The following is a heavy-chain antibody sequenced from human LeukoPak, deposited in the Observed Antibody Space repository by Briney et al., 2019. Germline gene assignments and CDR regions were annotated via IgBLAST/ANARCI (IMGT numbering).Heavy chain of an antibody. J-gene: IGHJ3*02. Sequence: TSETLSLTCSVSGYSLSRGYYWAWIRPPPGRGLEWIGTVYHIGNTYYNPSLESRASMSVDTSTNEFSLTLKSVTAADTAVYYCAREFCPRGKCAFDIWGQGTMVTVSS. D-gene: IGHD3-16*01. CDR2: VYHIGNT. CDR1: GYSLSRGYY. V-gene: IGHV4-38-2*02. CDR3: AREFCPRGKCAFDI.